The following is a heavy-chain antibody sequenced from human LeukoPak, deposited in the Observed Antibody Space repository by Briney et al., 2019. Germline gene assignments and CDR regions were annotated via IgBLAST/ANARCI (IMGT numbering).Heavy chain of an antibody. V-gene: IGHV7-4-1*02. D-gene: IGHD4-17*01. Sequence: ASVKVSCKASGYTFTSYAMNWVRQAPGQGLEWMGWINTNTGNPTYAQGFTGRFVFSLDTSVSTAYLQISSLKAEDTAVYYCARAQPTVTTYGDAFDIWGQGTMVTVSS. CDR3: ARAQPTVTTYGDAFDI. CDR2: INTNTGNP. CDR1: GYTFTSYA. J-gene: IGHJ3*02.